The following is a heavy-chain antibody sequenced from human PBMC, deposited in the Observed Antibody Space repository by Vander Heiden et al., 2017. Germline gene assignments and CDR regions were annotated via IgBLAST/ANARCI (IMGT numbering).Heavy chain of an antibody. CDR2: ISGSGYTT. J-gene: IGHJ6*02. Sequence: EVQLLESGGGLVQPGGSLTLSCAASGFTFRSSGMSWVRQAPGKGLEWVATISGSGYTTYYADSVKGRFTISRDSSKNTLSLQMSSLRAEDTALYYCARDSGSYSTHFYYGMDVWGQGTAVTVSS. CDR3: ARDSGSYSTHFYYGMDV. CDR1: GFTFRSSG. V-gene: IGHV3-23*01. D-gene: IGHD1-26*01.